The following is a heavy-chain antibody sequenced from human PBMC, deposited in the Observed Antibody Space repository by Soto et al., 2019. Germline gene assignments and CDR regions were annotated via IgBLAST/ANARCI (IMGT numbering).Heavy chain of an antibody. D-gene: IGHD4-17*01. Sequence: QVQLQESGPGLVEPSQTLSLTCTVSGDSISVGGYYWSWIRQRPGKGLEWLGYIYYTGTTYYNQSIKSRLTISVDTSRNQFSLKLRSLTAADTAVYYCAKDPSPQPTAVVSPGWFDPWGQGTLVTVS. V-gene: IGHV4-31*03. CDR1: GDSISVGGYY. CDR3: AKDPSPQPTAVVSPGWFDP. CDR2: IYYTGTT. J-gene: IGHJ5*02.